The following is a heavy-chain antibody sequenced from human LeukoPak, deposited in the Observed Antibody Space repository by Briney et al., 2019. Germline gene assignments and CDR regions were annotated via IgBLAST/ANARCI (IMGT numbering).Heavy chain of an antibody. D-gene: IGHD2-21*02. V-gene: IGHV1-18*01. CDR3: ARDRAGWGLDY. CDR1: GYSFTNYG. Sequence: GASVKVSCKASGYSFTNYGISWVRQAPGQGLEWMGWISAYNGNTNYAQKLQGRVTMTTDTSTSTAYMELRSLRSDDTAVYYCARDRAGWGLDYWGQGTLVTVSS. J-gene: IGHJ4*02. CDR2: ISAYNGNT.